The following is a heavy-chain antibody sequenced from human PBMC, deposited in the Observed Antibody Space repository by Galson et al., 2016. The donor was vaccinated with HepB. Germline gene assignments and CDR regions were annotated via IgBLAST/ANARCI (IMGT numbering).Heavy chain of an antibody. CDR1: GFTVSSNY. CDR3: AREGVAAAGGRGYNWFDP. J-gene: IGHJ5*02. D-gene: IGHD6-13*01. V-gene: IGHV3-66*01. Sequence: SLRLSCAASGFTVSSNYMSWVRQAPGKGLEWVSVIYSGGSTYYADSVKGRFTISRANSKNTLYLQMNSLRAEDTAVYYCAREGVAAAGGRGYNWFDPWGQGTLVTVSS. CDR2: IYSGGST.